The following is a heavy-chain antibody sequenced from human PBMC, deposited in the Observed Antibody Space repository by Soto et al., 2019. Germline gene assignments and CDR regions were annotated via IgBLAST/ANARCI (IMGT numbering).Heavy chain of an antibody. J-gene: IGHJ5*02. D-gene: IGHD2-8*01. CDR3: ARAVGCTNGVCPPYWFVP. Sequence: QVQLVQSGAEVKKPGASVKVSCKASGYTFTSYDINWVRQATGQGLEWMGWMNPNSGNTGYAQKFQGRVTMTWNTSVRKDYLELSSLRSEDAAVYYCARAVGCTNGVCPPYWFVPWGQGTLVTVSS. V-gene: IGHV1-8*01. CDR2: MNPNSGNT. CDR1: GYTFTSYD.